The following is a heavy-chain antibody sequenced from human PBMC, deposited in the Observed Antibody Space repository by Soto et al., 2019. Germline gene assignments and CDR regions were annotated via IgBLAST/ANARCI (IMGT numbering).Heavy chain of an antibody. CDR3: ARYVCETTRCSIPPWYFDL. D-gene: IGHD3-10*02. CDR1: GGLFSTYA. J-gene: IGHJ2*01. Sequence: QVQLVQSGTEVRKPGSSVKVSCKASGGLFSTYAITWVRQAPGQGLEWVGRIIPLFATTHYAQKFQGRVAITAVDTTNTAYMELSSLRSEDTAVYYWARYVCETTRCSIPPWYFDLWGRGTLVVVSS. CDR2: IIPLFATT. V-gene: IGHV1-69*01.